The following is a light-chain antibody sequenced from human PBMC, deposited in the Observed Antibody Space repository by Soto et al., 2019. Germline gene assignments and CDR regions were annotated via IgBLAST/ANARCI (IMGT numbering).Light chain of an antibody. Sequence: DIQMTQSPSTLSASVGDRVTITCRASQNTRSWLAWYQQKPGKAPRLLIYKASSLESGVPSRFSGSGSGTEFTLTISSLQPDDSATYYCQQYDSSSTFGGGTKVDIK. CDR1: QNTRSW. V-gene: IGKV1-5*03. CDR3: QQYDSSST. J-gene: IGKJ4*02. CDR2: KAS.